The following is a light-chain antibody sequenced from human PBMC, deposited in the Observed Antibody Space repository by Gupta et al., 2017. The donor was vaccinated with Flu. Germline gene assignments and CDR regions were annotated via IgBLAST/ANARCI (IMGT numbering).Light chain of an antibody. CDR3: HQEDTVPLT. Sequence: DIQMTQSPSSLSASVGDRVTITCQASQGIADYLSWYQHKPGSAPKLLIHDASNLEPGVPSRFSGSGAGTDFTLTISSLQPEDYATYYCHQEDTVPLTFGGGTKVE. CDR2: DAS. CDR1: QGIADY. J-gene: IGKJ4*01. V-gene: IGKV1-33*01.